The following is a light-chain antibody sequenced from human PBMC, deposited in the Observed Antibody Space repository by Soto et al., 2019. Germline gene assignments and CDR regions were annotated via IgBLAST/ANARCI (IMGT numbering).Light chain of an antibody. V-gene: IGKV3-15*01. CDR1: QSISSD. Sequence: EIVMTQSPATLSVSPGERATLSCRASQSISSDVAWYQQKPGQAPRLLIYGASTTATGIPARFSGSGSGTEFTLTISSLQSEDFAVYNCQQYNKWPQTFGQGTKVDI. CDR2: GAS. J-gene: IGKJ1*01. CDR3: QQYNKWPQT.